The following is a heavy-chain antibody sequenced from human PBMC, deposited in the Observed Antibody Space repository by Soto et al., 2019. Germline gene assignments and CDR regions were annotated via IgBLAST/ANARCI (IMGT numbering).Heavy chain of an antibody. J-gene: IGHJ6*04. D-gene: IGHD3-16*01. V-gene: IGHV1-18*01. Sequence: QVQLVQSGDEVSKPGSSVKVSCKASGYIFVNYGIAWVRQAPGQGLEWMGWISLYSGNTNYASKVQGRLAMTTDTSTSTAYMDMGSLTYDDTAVYYCAMVDNYVTPTPQDVWGKGTTVNVSS. CDR3: AMVDNYVTPTPQDV. CDR1: GYIFVNYG. CDR2: ISLYSGNT.